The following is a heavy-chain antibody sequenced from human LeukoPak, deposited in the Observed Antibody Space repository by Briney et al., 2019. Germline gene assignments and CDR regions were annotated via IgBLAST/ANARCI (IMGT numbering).Heavy chain of an antibody. J-gene: IGHJ6*03. Sequence: ASVKVSCKASGYTFTSYYMHWVRQAPGQGLEWMGIINPSGGSTSYAQKFQGRLTISRDTSVNTAYMELTSLRSDDTAVYFCARGYYYYYYMDVWGKGTTVTVS. CDR2: INPSGGST. CDR3: ARGYYYYYYMDV. V-gene: IGHV1-46*01. CDR1: GYTFTSYY.